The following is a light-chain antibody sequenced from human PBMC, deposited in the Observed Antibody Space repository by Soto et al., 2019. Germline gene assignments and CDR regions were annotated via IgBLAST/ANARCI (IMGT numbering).Light chain of an antibody. J-gene: IGKJ1*01. V-gene: IGKV3-15*01. CDR2: GAS. CDR1: ESVGSN. Sequence: ETVITQSPATLSVSPGERDTLSCRASESVGSNLAWYQRNPGQAPRLLMYGASPRATGIPARFSGSGSGTEFTLTISSLQSEDFAVYYCQQYNNWPWTFVQGTKVDIK. CDR3: QQYNNWPWT.